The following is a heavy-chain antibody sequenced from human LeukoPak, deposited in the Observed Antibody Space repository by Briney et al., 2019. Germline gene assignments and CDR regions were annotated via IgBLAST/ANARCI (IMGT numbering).Heavy chain of an antibody. V-gene: IGHV3-30-3*01. CDR2: ISYDGSSK. D-gene: IGHD6-19*01. CDR1: GFTFSSYA. Sequence: GRSLRLSCAASGFTFSSYAMHWVRQAPGKGLEWVAVISYDGSSKYYADSVKGRFTISRDNSKNTLYLQMNSLRAEDTAVYYCARDQWLGYWGQGTLVTVSS. CDR3: ARDQWLGY. J-gene: IGHJ4*02.